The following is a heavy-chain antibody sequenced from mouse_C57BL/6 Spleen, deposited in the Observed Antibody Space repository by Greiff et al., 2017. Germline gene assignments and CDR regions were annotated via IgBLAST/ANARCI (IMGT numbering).Heavy chain of an antibody. CDR3: ARSLGREYFDY. J-gene: IGHJ2*01. V-gene: IGHV1-64*01. D-gene: IGHD4-1*01. CDR2: IHPNSGST. Sequence: QVQLQQSGAELVKPGASVKLSCKASGYTFTSYWMHWVKQRPGQGLAWIGMIHPNSGSTNYNEKFKSKATLTVDKSSSTAYMQLSSLTSEDSAVYYCARSLGREYFDYWGQGTTLTVSS. CDR1: GYTFTSYW.